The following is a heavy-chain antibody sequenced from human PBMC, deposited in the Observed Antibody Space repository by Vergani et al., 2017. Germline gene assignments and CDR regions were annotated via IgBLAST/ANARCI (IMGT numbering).Heavy chain of an antibody. CDR3: ARSPSGYDLRNYYYYYYMDV. D-gene: IGHD5-12*01. Sequence: QVQLQESGPGLVKPSETLSLTCTVSGGSISSYYWSWIRQPPGKGLEWIGYIYYSGSNNYNPSLKSRVTISVDTSKNQFSLKLSSVTAADTAVYYCARSPSGYDLRNYYYYYYMDVWGKGTTVTVSS. CDR2: IYYSGSN. CDR1: GGSISSYY. J-gene: IGHJ6*03. V-gene: IGHV4-59*01.